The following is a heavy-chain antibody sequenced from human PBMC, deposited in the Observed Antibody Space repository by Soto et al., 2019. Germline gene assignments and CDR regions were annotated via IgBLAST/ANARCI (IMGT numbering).Heavy chain of an antibody. J-gene: IGHJ4*02. CDR2: ISGTSGYT. Sequence: GGSLRLSCAASGFTFSDYSMIWIRLAPGKGLESVSYISGTSGYTNYADSVKGRFTISRDNAKNSLYLQMNSLRAEDTAVYYCARVHDSSGYSGYYFDYWGQGTLVTVSS. CDR1: GFTFSDYS. V-gene: IGHV3-11*05. D-gene: IGHD3-22*01. CDR3: ARVHDSSGYSGYYFDY.